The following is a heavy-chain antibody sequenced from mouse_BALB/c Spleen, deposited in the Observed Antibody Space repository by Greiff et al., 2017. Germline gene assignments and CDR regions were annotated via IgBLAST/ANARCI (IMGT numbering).Heavy chain of an antibody. CDR3: ARRGYEYDGAWFAY. CDR2: ISSGGSYT. D-gene: IGHD2-4*01. Sequence: EVNVVESGGGLVKPGGSLKLSCAASGFTFSSYAMSWVRQTPEKRLEWVATISSGGSYTYYPDSVKGRFTISRDNAKNTLYLQMSSLRSEDTAMYYCARRGYEYDGAWFAYWGQGTLVTVSA. CDR1: GFTFSSYA. J-gene: IGHJ3*01. V-gene: IGHV5-9-3*01.